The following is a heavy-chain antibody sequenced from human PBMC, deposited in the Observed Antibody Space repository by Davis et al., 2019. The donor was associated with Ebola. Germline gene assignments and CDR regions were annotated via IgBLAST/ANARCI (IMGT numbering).Heavy chain of an antibody. CDR3: AREALGVGATGAFDY. CDR2: IIPIFGTA. CDR1: GGTFSSYA. Sequence: SVKVSCKASGGTFSSYAISWVRQAPGQGLEWMGGIIPIFGTANYAQKFQGRVTITADESTRTAYMELSSLRSEDTAVYYCAREALGVGATGAFDYWGQGTLVTVSS. D-gene: IGHD1-26*01. J-gene: IGHJ4*02. V-gene: IGHV1-69*13.